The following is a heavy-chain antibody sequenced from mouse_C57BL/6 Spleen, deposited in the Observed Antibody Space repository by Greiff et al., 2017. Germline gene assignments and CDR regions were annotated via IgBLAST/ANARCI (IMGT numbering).Heavy chain of an antibody. J-gene: IGHJ4*01. CDR2: IWSGGST. CDR1: GFSLTSYG. Sequence: QVQLKQSGPGLVQPSQSLSITCTVSGFSLTSYGVHWVRQSPGKGLEWLGVIWSGGSTDYNAAFISRLSISKENSKSQVFFKMNSLQADDTAIYYCARDYDYDRNYAMDYWGQGTSVTVSS. V-gene: IGHV2-2*01. CDR3: ARDYDYDRNYAMDY. D-gene: IGHD2-4*01.